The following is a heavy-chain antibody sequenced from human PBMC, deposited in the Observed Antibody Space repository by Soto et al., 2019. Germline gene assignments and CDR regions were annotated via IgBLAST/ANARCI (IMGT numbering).Heavy chain of an antibody. CDR2: IHHSGST. J-gene: IGHJ6*02. CDR3: ARQGFGQLHGLVDV. V-gene: IGHV4-59*08. D-gene: IGHD3-10*01. CDR1: GGSITSHY. Sequence: QVQLQESGPGLVKPSETLSLTCSVSGGSITSHYCSWFRQPPGKGLEWIGYIHHSGSTSYNPSLKSRVSMSVDTSKNQSSLTVSSVTAADTALYYCARQGFGQLHGLVDVWGPGTTVTVSS.